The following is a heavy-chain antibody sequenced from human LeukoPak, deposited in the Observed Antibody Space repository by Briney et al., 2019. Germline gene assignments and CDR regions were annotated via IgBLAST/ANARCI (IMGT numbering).Heavy chain of an antibody. CDR3: ARGGDGYYI. Sequence: PGGSLRLSCAASGFTFSSYWMHWVRQTPGKGLVWVSRINPDESSTSYADSVKGRFTISRDNAKNTLYLQMNSLRAEDTAVYYCARGGDGYYIWGQGTMVTVSS. CDR1: GFTFSSYW. D-gene: IGHD5-24*01. V-gene: IGHV3-74*01. CDR2: INPDESST. J-gene: IGHJ3*02.